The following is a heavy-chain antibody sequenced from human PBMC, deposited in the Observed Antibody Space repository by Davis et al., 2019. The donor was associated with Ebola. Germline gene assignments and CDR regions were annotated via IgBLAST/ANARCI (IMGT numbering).Heavy chain of an antibody. CDR3: ARDGDIVVVDGMDV. D-gene: IGHD2-15*01. Sequence: GGSLRLSCAASGFTVSSYSMNWVRQAPGKGLEWVSSISSSSSYIYYADSVKGRFTISRDNAKNSLYLQMNSLRAEDTAVYYCARDGDIVVVDGMDVWGKGTTVTVSS. V-gene: IGHV3-21*01. CDR2: ISSSSSYI. CDR1: GFTVSSYS. J-gene: IGHJ6*04.